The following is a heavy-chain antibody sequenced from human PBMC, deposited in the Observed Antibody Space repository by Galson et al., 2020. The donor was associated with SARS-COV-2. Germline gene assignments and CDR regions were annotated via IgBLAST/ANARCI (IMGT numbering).Heavy chain of an antibody. J-gene: IGHJ3*02. CDR1: GYTFTNYW. D-gene: IGHD2-2*02. CDR3: ARHGGHCSSPSCYMGDAFDI. Sequence: GESLKISCKGSGYTFTNYWIGWVRQMPGKGLEWMGFIYPGDSDTRYSPSFQGQVTISADKSISTAYLQWSSLKASDTAMFYCARHGGHCSSPSCYMGDAFDIWGQGTMVTVSS. V-gene: IGHV5-51*01. CDR2: IYPGDSDT.